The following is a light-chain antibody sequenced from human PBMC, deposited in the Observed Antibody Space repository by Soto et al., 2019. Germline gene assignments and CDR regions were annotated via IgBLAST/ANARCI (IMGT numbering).Light chain of an antibody. CDR1: QSISSN. J-gene: IGKJ1*01. CDR3: QQYNKWPWT. CDR2: GAS. V-gene: IGKV3-15*01. Sequence: EILMTQSPATLSVSPGERATLSCRASQSISSNLAWYQQKPGQAPRLLIYGASTRATGIPARFSGSGSGTEFTLTISSLQSEHFVVYYCQQYNKWPWTFGQGTTVEIK.